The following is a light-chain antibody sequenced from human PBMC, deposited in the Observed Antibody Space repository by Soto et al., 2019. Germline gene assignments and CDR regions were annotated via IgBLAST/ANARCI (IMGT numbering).Light chain of an antibody. CDR2: DTS. V-gene: IGKV3-11*01. Sequence: EIVLTQSPATLSLSPGGRATLSCRASQSVSSYLAWYQHKPGQAPRLLIYDTSNRAAGIPARFSGSGSGTDFTLTISSLEPEDFAVYYCQQRSNWPLTFGPGTKVD. J-gene: IGKJ3*01. CDR1: QSVSSY. CDR3: QQRSNWPLT.